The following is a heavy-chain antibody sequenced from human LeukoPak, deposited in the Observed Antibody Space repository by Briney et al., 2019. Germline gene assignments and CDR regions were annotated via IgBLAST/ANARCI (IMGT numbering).Heavy chain of an antibody. CDR1: GFTFSNYW. D-gene: IGHD6-6*01. CDR3: ARCHSTSSGDY. J-gene: IGHJ4*02. V-gene: IGHV3-7*05. Sequence: GGSLRLSCAASGFTFSNYWMSWVRQAPGKGLEWVANIQQGGSEKYYADSVKGRFTISRDNAKNSLFLQINSLRAEDTAVYYCARCHSTSSGDYWGQGTRVTVSS. CDR2: IQQGGSEK.